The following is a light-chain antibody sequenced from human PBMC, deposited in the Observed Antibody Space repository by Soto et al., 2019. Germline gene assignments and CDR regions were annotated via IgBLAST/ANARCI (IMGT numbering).Light chain of an antibody. CDR2: DAS. J-gene: IGKJ1*01. CDR1: QSVSSSY. V-gene: IGKV3-20*01. CDR3: QQYGRSPPT. Sequence: EIVLTQSPGTLSLSPGERASLSCRASQSVSSSYLAWYQQIPGQAPRLLINDASRRATGIPDRFSGSGSGTDFTLTSSRLDPEDFAVYYCQQYGRSPPTFGQGS.